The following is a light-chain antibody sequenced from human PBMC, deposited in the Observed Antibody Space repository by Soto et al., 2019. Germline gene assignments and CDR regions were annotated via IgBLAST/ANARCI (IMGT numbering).Light chain of an antibody. CDR2: GAS. CDR3: QKYGSSLWT. V-gene: IGKV3-15*01. J-gene: IGKJ1*01. CDR1: QSVSTK. Sequence: EIVMTQSPATLSVSPGERATLSCRASQSVSTKLAWYQQKPGQAPRLLIHGASTRAAGIPARFSGGGSGTEFTLTISRLEPEDFAVYYCQKYGSSLWTFGQGTKVDIK.